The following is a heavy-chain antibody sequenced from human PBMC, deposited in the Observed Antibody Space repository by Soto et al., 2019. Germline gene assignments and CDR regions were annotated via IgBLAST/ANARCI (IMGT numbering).Heavy chain of an antibody. Sequence: QVQLVEYGGGVVQPGRSLRLSCAASGFDFSTYGMHWVRQAPGKGPEWVAVIWYDGSNKYYADYVRGRFIISRDNSKSTLFLQLNSLRAEDTAVYYCARAVGPFDYWGQGTLVTFSS. CDR1: GFDFSTYG. J-gene: IGHJ4*02. CDR3: ARAVGPFDY. D-gene: IGHD1-26*01. V-gene: IGHV3-33*01. CDR2: IWYDGSNK.